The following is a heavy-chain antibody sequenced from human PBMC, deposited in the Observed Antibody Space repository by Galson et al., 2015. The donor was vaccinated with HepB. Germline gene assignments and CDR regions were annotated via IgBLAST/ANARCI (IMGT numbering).Heavy chain of an antibody. CDR2: INPSGGST. J-gene: IGHJ6*02. Sequence: SVKVSCKASGYTFTSYYMHWVRQAPGQGLEWMGIINPSGGSTSYAQKFQGRVTMTRDTSTSTVYMELSSLRSEDTAVYYCASFSKAVTTFYYYYGMDVWGQGTTVTVSS. D-gene: IGHD4-17*01. CDR3: ASFSKAVTTFYYYYGMDV. V-gene: IGHV1-46*01. CDR1: GYTFTSYY.